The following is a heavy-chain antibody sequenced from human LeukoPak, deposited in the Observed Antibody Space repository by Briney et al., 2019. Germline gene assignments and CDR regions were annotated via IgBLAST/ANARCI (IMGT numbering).Heavy chain of an antibody. J-gene: IGHJ4*02. CDR2: ISGSGGST. CDR1: GFTFSSYA. D-gene: IGHD3-3*01. Sequence: GTSLRLSCAASGFTFSSYAMSWVRQAPGKGLEWVSAISGSGGSTYYADSVKGRFTISRDNSKNTLYLQMNSLRAEDTAVYYCATDSYYDFWSGYSTFDYWGQGTLVTVSS. CDR3: ATDSYYDFWSGYSTFDY. V-gene: IGHV3-23*01.